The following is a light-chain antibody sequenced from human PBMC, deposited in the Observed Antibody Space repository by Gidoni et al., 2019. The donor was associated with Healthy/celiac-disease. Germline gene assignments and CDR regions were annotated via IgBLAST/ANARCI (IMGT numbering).Light chain of an antibody. CDR1: QSISSY. J-gene: IGKJ3*01. Sequence: DIQMTQSPSSLSASVGDRVTITCRASQSISSYLNWYQQKPGKAPKLLIYAASSLQSGVPASFSGSGSGTDFTLIISSLQPEDFATYSGQQSYSTPLTFGPGTKVEIK. CDR3: QQSYSTPLT. V-gene: IGKV1-39*01. CDR2: AAS.